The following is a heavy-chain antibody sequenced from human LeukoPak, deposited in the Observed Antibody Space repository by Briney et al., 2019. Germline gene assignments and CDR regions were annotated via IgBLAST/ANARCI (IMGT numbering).Heavy chain of an antibody. CDR1: GFSFSDYY. CDR2: ISSNGGTK. D-gene: IGHD2-21*01. Sequence: PGGSLRLSCAASGFSFSDYYMSWLRQAPGKGLEWVSYISSNGGTKYYADSVKGRFTISRDNAKNSLYLQMNSLRAEDTAVYYCARYSPKYFQHWGQGTLVTVSS. CDR3: ARYSPKYFQH. V-gene: IGHV3-11*01. J-gene: IGHJ1*01.